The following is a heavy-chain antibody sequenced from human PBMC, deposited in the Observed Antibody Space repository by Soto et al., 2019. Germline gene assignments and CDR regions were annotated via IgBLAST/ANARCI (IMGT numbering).Heavy chain of an antibody. CDR2: IIPIFGTA. CDR1: GGTFSSYA. V-gene: IGHV1-69*13. CDR3: ARPHRYSRYYYYGMDV. J-gene: IGHJ6*02. D-gene: IGHD6-13*01. Sequence: PSVKVSCKASGGTFSSYAISWVRQAPGQGLEWMGGIIPIFGTANYAQKFQGRVTITADESTSTAYMELSSLRSEDTAVYYCARPHRYSRYYYYGMDVWGQGTTVTVSS.